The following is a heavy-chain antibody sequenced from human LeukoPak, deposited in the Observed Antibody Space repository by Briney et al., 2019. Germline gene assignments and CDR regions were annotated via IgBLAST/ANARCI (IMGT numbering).Heavy chain of an antibody. Sequence: SETLSLTCTVSGGSISSSSYYWGWIRQPPGKGLEWIGSTYYSGSTYYNPSLKSRVTMSVDTSKNQFSLKLSSVTAADTAVYYCARHFRSGGWSTVIDYWGQGTLVTVSS. CDR3: ARHFRSGGWSTVIDY. CDR1: GGSISSSSYY. D-gene: IGHD3-3*01. J-gene: IGHJ4*02. CDR2: TYYSGST. V-gene: IGHV4-39*01.